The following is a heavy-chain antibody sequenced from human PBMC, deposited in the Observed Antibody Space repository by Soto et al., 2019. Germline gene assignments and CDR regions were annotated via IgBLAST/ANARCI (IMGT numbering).Heavy chain of an antibody. J-gene: IGHJ6*02. D-gene: IGHD3-10*01. CDR3: AKGVLSFHYGMEV. Sequence: EVQLLQSGGGFRPPGGSVRLSWQTSGFTFNTYPMTWVRQAPGKGLGWVTSISSTAGRTSSYADSVKGRFAIGRDFSDNSVYLEMNNLRADDTAVYFCAKGVLSFHYGMEVWGQGATVTVSS. V-gene: IGHV3-23*01. CDR2: ISSTAGRTS. CDR1: GFTFNTYP.